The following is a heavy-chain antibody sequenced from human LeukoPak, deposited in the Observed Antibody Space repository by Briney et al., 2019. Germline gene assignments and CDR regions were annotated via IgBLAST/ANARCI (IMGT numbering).Heavy chain of an antibody. CDR2: IYSGGNT. D-gene: IGHD5-18*01. V-gene: IGHV3-53*01. CDR3: ARGHTAMVTVFDY. CDR1: GFTVSSYY. J-gene: IGHJ4*02. Sequence: GGSLRLSCAASGFTVSSYYMSWVRQAPGKGLEWVSVIYSGGNTYYADSVKGRFTISRDNSKNTLYLQMNNLRAEDTAVYYCARGHTAMVTVFDYRGQGTLVTVSS.